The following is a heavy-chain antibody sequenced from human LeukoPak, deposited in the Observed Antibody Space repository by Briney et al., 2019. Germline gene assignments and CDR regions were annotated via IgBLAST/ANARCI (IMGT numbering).Heavy chain of an antibody. CDR1: GFTFRTYS. V-gene: IGHV3-48*02. Sequence: PGGSLRLSCAASGFTFRTYSMNWVRQAPGKGLEWVSYITSSSGTTYYADSVKGRFTISRDNVKNSLSLQMNSLRDEDTAVYYCARGGQHLVGYYFDHWGQATLVTVSS. CDR3: ARGGQHLVGYYFDH. D-gene: IGHD6-13*01. J-gene: IGHJ4*02. CDR2: ITSSSGTT.